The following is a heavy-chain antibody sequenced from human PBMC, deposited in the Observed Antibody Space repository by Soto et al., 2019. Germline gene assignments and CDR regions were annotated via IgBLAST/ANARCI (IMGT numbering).Heavy chain of an antibody. CDR3: ARSSRYYDFWSGYLN. V-gene: IGHV4-34*01. J-gene: IGHJ4*02. CDR1: GGSFSGYY. Sequence: SETLSLTCAVYGGSFSGYYWSWIRQPPGKGLEWIGEINHSGSTNYNPSLKSRVTKSVDKSKNQFSLKLSSVTAADTSVYYCARSSRYYDFWSGYLNWGQGTLVTVSS. CDR2: INHSGST. D-gene: IGHD3-3*01.